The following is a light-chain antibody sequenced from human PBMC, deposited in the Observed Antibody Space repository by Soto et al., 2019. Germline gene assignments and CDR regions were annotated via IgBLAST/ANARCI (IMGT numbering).Light chain of an antibody. CDR1: SGYSTYA. Sequence: QSVLTQSPSASAFLGASVKLTCTLSSGYSTYAIAWHQQQSEKGPRFLMKINYDGTHSKGDGFFDRFSGSSSGAERHLTISSLQSEDEADYYCQSLGTGIQVFGGGTKVTVL. CDR2: INYDGTH. J-gene: IGLJ3*02. V-gene: IGLV4-69*01. CDR3: QSLGTGIQV.